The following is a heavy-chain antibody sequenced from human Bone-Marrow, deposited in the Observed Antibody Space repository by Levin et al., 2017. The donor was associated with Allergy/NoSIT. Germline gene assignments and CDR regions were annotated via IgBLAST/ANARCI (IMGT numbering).Heavy chain of an antibody. CDR1: GFTFSLYV. Sequence: PSETLSLTCAASGFTFSLYVMHWVRQTPGKRLEWVSLISLDGTETYYADSVKGRFTISRDNSNDTLYLQMNNLRLEDTAVYFCARIDRGVLPSDFWGRGTLVTVSS. J-gene: IGHJ4*02. CDR3: ARIDRGVLPSDF. V-gene: IGHV3-30*04. CDR2: ISLDGTET. D-gene: IGHD2-2*01.